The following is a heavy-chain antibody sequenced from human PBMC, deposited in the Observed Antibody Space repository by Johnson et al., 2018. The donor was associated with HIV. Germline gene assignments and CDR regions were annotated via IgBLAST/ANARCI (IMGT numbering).Heavy chain of an antibody. CDR2: IYSGGNI. CDR3: AREGAWEVRPGAFDI. D-gene: IGHD1-26*01. CDR1: GFTVSSNY. J-gene: IGHJ3*02. Sequence: MLLVESGGGLVQPGGSLRLSCAASGFTVSSNYMSWVRQAPGKGLEWVSVIYSGGNIYYADSVKGRFSISRDNSKNTLYLQMNSLRVEDTAVYYCAREGAWEVRPGAFDIWGQGTMVTVSS. V-gene: IGHV3-66*01.